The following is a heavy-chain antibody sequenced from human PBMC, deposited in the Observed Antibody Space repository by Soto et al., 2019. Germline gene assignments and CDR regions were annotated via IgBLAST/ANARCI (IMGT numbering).Heavy chain of an antibody. D-gene: IGHD6-6*01. CDR1: GGSISSGDYY. CDR2: IYYSGST. CDR3: ARFSSSLNWFDP. Sequence: ASETLSLTCTVSGGSISSGDYYWSWIRQPPGKGLEWIGYIYYSGSTYYNPSLESRVTISVDTSKNQFSLKLSSVTAADTAVYYCARFSSSLNWFDPWGQGTLVTVSS. V-gene: IGHV4-30-4*01. J-gene: IGHJ5*02.